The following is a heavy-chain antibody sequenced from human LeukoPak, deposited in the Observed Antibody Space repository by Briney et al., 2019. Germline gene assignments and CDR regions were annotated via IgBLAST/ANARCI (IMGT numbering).Heavy chain of an antibody. CDR1: GYTFTGYY. Sequence: EASVKVSCKASGYTFTGYYMHWVRQAPGQGPEWMGWINPNSGGTNYAQKFQGRVTMTRDTSISTAYMELSRLRSDDTAVYYCARETQYYYGSGSYRWFDPWGQGTLVTVSS. CDR3: ARETQYYYGSGSYRWFDP. J-gene: IGHJ5*02. CDR2: INPNSGGT. D-gene: IGHD3-10*01. V-gene: IGHV1-2*02.